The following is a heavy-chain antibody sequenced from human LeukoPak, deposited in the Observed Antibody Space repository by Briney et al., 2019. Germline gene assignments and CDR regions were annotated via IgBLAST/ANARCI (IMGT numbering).Heavy chain of an antibody. D-gene: IGHD5-18*01. CDR2: ISGSGGST. J-gene: IGHJ4*02. CDR1: GFTFSSYA. Sequence: GGSLRLSCAASGFTFSSYAMSWVRQAPGKGLEWVSAISGSGGSTYYADSVKGRFTISRDNSKNTLYLQMNSLRAEDTAVYYCARGTGGYGYGAFDYWGQGTLVTVSS. V-gene: IGHV3-23*01. CDR3: ARGTGGYGYGAFDY.